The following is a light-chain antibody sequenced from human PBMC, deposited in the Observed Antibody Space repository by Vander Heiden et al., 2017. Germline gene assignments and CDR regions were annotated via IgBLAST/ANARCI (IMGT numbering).Light chain of an antibody. CDR1: QDISNY. J-gene: IGKJ3*01. CDR3: QQYDNFP. V-gene: IGKV1-33*01. Sequence: DIQMTQSPSSLSASVGDRVTITCQASQDISNYLNWDQQKPGKAPKLLIYDASNLETGVPSRFSGSGSGTDFTFTISSLQTEDIATYYCQQYDNFPFGHGTKVDIK. CDR2: DAS.